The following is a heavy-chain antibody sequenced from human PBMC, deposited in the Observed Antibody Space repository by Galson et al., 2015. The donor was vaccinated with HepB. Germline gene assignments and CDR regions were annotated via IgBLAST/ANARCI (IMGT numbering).Heavy chain of an antibody. CDR2: ISSGGRT. V-gene: IGHV3-66*01. CDR3: ARDLLWVQQLAEYDAFDL. CDR1: GFTVSTNS. J-gene: IGHJ3*01. Sequence: SLRLSCAASGFTVSTNSMNWVRQAPGKGLEWVSVISSGGRTYYADSMKGRFTISRDNHKNTVYLQINSLRADDTAVYYCARDLLWVQQLAEYDAFDLWGQGTMVTVSS. D-gene: IGHD6-13*01.